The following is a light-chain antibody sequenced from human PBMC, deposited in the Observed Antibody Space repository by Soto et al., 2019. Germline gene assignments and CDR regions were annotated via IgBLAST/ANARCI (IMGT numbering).Light chain of an antibody. CDR1: QSISTN. CDR3: QQYGSSPSIT. Sequence: EIVITQSPATLSVSPWERATLSFRSSQSISTNLAWYHQKPGQAPRLLIYDASSRATGVPDRFSGSGTGTDFTLTISRLEPEDFAVYYCQQYGSSPSITFGQGTHWRL. CDR2: DAS. J-gene: IGKJ5*01. V-gene: IGKV3-20*01.